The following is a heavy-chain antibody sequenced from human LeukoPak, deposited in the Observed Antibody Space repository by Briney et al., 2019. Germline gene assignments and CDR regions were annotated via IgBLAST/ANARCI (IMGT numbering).Heavy chain of an antibody. D-gene: IGHD4-17*01. Sequence: PGGSLRLSCAPSGFTFSRFSMNWVRQAPPKGREWVSFISSGTTYTYYADSVKGRFTISKDDAKNSLYLQMNSLRVEDTAVYYCARDHPVTTSIDYWGQGTLVTVSS. CDR3: ARDHPVTTSIDY. CDR1: GFTFSRFS. J-gene: IGHJ4*02. CDR2: ISSGTTYT. V-gene: IGHV3-21*01.